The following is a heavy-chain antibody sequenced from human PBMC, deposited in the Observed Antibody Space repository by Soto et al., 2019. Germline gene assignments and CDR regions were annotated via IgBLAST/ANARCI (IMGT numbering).Heavy chain of an antibody. V-gene: IGHV1-46*01. CDR3: ARDGGGRRIAAAGLDY. J-gene: IGHJ4*02. CDR2: INPSGGST. CDR1: GYTLTSNY. D-gene: IGHD6-13*01. Sequence: ASVKVSCKASGYTLTSNYMHWVRQAPGKGLEWMGIINPSGGSTSYEQKFQGRVTMTRDTSTSTVYMELSSLRSEDTAVYYCARDGGGRRIAAAGLDYWGQGTLVTVSS.